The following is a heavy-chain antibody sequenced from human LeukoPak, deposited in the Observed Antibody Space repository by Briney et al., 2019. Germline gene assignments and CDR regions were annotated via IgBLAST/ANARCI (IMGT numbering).Heavy chain of an antibody. D-gene: IGHD6-6*01. V-gene: IGHV3-7*03. J-gene: IGHJ5*02. Sequence: SGGSLRLSCAASGFTFSSSWMSWVRRAPGKGLEWVANIKQDGSEKYYVGSVKGRFTISRDNAKNSLYLQMDSLRAEDTAVYYCARDGPYSTSSTHPPWGQGTLVTVSS. CDR2: IKQDGSEK. CDR3: ARDGPYSTSSTHPP. CDR1: GFTFSSSW.